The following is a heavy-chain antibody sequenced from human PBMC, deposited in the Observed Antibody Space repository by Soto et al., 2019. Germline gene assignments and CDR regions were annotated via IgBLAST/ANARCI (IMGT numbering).Heavy chain of an antibody. CDR2: IYTSGST. J-gene: IGHJ5*02. D-gene: IGHD6-13*01. CDR3: ARDGYSSSWYWFDP. CDR1: GGSISSYY. Sequence: LSLTCTVSGGSISSYYWSWIRQPAGKGLEWIGRIYTSGSTNYNPSLKSRVTMSVDTSKNQFSLKLSSVTAADTAVYYCARDGYSSSWYWFDPWGQGTLVTVSS. V-gene: IGHV4-4*07.